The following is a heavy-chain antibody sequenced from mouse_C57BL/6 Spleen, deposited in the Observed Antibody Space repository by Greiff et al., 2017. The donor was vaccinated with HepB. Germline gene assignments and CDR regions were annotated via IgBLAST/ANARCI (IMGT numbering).Heavy chain of an antibody. D-gene: IGHD1-1*01. J-gene: IGHJ1*03. V-gene: IGHV1-42*01. Sequence: VQLQQSGPELVKPGASVKISCKASGYSFTGYYMNWVKQSPEKSLEWIGEINPSTGGTTYNQKFKAKATLTVDKSSSTAYMQLKSLTSEDSAVYYCARCDYGSSYEGYVDVWGTGTTVTVSS. CDR2: INPSTGGT. CDR1: GYSFTGYY. CDR3: ARCDYGSSYEGYVDV.